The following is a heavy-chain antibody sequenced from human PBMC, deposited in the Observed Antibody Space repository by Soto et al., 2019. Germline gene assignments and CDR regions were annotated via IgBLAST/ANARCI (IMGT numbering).Heavy chain of an antibody. J-gene: IGHJ6*02. Sequence: SETLSLTCAVNGGSFSGYSWTWIRQAPGKGLDWIGEINYTGTTNYSPSLNSRVTMSVDTSKSQFSVKLSSVTAADAAVYYCARVISSSPSLGLPYYYYGIDVWGQGTTVTVSS. CDR2: INYTGTT. D-gene: IGHD6-6*01. CDR3: ARVISSSPSLGLPYYYYGIDV. V-gene: IGHV4-34*01. CDR1: GGSFSGYS.